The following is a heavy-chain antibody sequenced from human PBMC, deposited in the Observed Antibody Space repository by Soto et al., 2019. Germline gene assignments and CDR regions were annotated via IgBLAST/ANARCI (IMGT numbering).Heavy chain of an antibody. CDR2: IYYSAST. CDR1: GGYIISSSCY. CDR3: ASSDRSGFGFDY. Sequence: SETLSLTCTVAGGYIISSSCYWGWIRQPPGKGLEWIGSIYYSASTYHNPSLKSRITINPDTSKNQFSLQLNSVTPEDTALYYCASSDRSGFGFDYWGQGTLVTVSS. V-gene: IGHV4-39*01. D-gene: IGHD3-22*01. J-gene: IGHJ4*02.